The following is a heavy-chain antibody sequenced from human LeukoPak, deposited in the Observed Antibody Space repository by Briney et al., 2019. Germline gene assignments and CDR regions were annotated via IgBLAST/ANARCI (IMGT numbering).Heavy chain of an antibody. J-gene: IGHJ6*02. Sequence: GGSLRLSCAASGFTFSSYAMHWVRQAPGKGLEWVAVISYDGSNKYYADSVKGRLTISRDNSKNTLYLQMNSLRAEDTAVYYCARDLVVAAPYSGYYGMDVWGQGTTVTVSS. D-gene: IGHD2-15*01. CDR3: ARDLVVAAPYSGYYGMDV. V-gene: IGHV3-30*04. CDR1: GFTFSSYA. CDR2: ISYDGSNK.